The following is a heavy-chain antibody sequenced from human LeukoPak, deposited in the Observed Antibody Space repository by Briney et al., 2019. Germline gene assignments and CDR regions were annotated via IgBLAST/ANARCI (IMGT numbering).Heavy chain of an antibody. D-gene: IGHD2-21*02. V-gene: IGHV1-46*03. CDR2: VKPYGGDT. Sequence: ASVKVSCKASGYSFTAYGMGWVRQAPGQGLEWMGIVKPYGGDTIYAQKFQGRVTITRDTSTSTVYMDLSSLRSDDTAVYYCTREVTGVDFEYWGQGTLVTVSS. J-gene: IGHJ4*02. CDR1: GYSFTAYG. CDR3: TREVTGVDFEY.